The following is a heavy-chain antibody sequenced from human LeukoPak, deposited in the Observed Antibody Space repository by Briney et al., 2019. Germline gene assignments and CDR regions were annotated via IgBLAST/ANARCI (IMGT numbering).Heavy chain of an antibody. D-gene: IGHD6-13*01. J-gene: IGHJ5*02. CDR3: ARGPSSSWYRSWFDP. Sequence: ASETLSLTCAVYGGSFSGYYWSWIRQPPGKGLEWIGEINHSGSTNYNPSLKSRVTISVDTSKNQFPLKLSSVTAADTAVYYCARGPSSSWYRSWFDPWGQGTLVTVSS. V-gene: IGHV4-34*01. CDR2: INHSGST. CDR1: GGSFSGYY.